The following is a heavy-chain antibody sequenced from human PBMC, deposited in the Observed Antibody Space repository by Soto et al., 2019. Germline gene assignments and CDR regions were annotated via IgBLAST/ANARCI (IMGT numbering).Heavy chain of an antibody. CDR2: ISAYNGNT. CDR3: ARAGVFGVVISWFDP. D-gene: IGHD3-3*01. V-gene: IGHV1-18*01. CDR1: GYTITIYG. Sequence: ASVKVACKASGYTITIYGISWVRQDPGQGLEWMGWISAYNGNTNYAQKLQGRVTMTTDTSTSTAYMELRSLRSDDTAVYYCARAGVFGVVISWFDPWGQGTLVTVSS. J-gene: IGHJ5*02.